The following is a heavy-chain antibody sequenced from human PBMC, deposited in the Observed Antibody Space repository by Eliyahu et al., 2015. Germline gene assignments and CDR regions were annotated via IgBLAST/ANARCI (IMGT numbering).Heavy chain of an antibody. Sequence: QLQLQESGPGVLKASETLSLTCTVSGGSISASAYYWGWVRQPPGKGLEWIGNMYYSGNTYYNPSLKSRVTIFVDTSKNQFSLRLTSVTAADTAVYYCSRRHKXYYYHHDRDVWGLGTTVTVSS. CDR3: SRRHKXYYYHHDRDV. V-gene: IGHV4-39*01. CDR1: GGSISASAYY. J-gene: IGHJ6*01. CDR2: MYYSGNT.